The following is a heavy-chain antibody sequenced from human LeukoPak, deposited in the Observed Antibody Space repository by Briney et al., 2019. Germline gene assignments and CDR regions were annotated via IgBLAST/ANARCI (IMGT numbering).Heavy chain of an antibody. CDR2: ISSSSSYI. CDR3: ARVGVAVAGTGVDY. CDR1: GFTFSSYS. D-gene: IGHD6-19*01. V-gene: IGHV3-21*01. J-gene: IGHJ4*02. Sequence: GGSLRLSCAASGFTFSSYSMNWVRQAPGKGLEWVSSISSSSSYIYYADSVKGRFTNSRDNAKNSLYLQMNSLRAEDTAVYYCARVGVAVAGTGVDYWGQGTLVTVSS.